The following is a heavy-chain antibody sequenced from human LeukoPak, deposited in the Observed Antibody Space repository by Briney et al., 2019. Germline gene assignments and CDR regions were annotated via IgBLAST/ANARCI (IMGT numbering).Heavy chain of an antibody. CDR1: GFTFSSYS. Sequence: GGSLRLSCAASGFTFSSYSMNWVRQAPGKGLEWVSSISSSSSYIYYADSVKGRFTISRDNAKNSLYLQMNSLRAEDTAVYYCARLVVQYYMDVWGKGTTVTVSS. CDR3: ARLVVQYYMDV. V-gene: IGHV3-21*01. J-gene: IGHJ6*03. D-gene: IGHD3-22*01. CDR2: ISSSSSYI.